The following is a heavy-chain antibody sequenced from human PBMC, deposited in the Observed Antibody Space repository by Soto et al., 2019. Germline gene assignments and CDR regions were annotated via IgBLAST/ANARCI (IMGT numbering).Heavy chain of an antibody. V-gene: IGHV1-18*01. CDR3: ASQTTVSLNFDY. J-gene: IGHJ4*02. CDR1: GYTFTSYG. Sequence: QVQLVQSGAEVKKPGASVKVSCKASGYTFTSYGISWVRQAPGQGLEWMGWISAYNGNTNYAQKFQGRVTMTRDTSISTAYMELSRLRSDDTAVYYCASQTTVSLNFDYWGQGTLVTVSS. D-gene: IGHD4-4*01. CDR2: ISAYNGNT.